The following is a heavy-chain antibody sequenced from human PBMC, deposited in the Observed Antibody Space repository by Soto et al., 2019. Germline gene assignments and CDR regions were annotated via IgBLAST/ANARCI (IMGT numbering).Heavy chain of an antibody. J-gene: IGHJ4*02. CDR1: GFTFAAFG. CDR2: LSYNGKKK. D-gene: IGHD1-1*01. V-gene: IGHV3-30*18. Sequence: PGGSLRLSCAASGFTFAAFGMHWVRQAPCKGLEWVAGLSYNGKKKYYGDSVKGRFTVSRDNSKKILYLEMNSLRKEDSAVCFCAKLGGSKNDFNRFDSWGQGTLVTV. CDR3: AKLGGSKNDFNRFDS.